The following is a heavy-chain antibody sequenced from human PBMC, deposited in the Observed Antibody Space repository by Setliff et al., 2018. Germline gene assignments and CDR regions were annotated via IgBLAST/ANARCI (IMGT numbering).Heavy chain of an antibody. CDR2: INPNDGYT. CDR1: GYTFTSYG. D-gene: IGHD5-18*01. Sequence: ASVKVSCKASGYTFTSYGVSWGRQAPGKGLEWVGTINPNDGYTIYAPAFQGRVTMTKDTSTTTVYLELSSLRSEDTALYYCARAPLESGYYYGQGHYFDNWGQGTLVTVSS. CDR3: ARAPLESGYYYGQGHYFDN. V-gene: IGHV1-18*01. J-gene: IGHJ4*02.